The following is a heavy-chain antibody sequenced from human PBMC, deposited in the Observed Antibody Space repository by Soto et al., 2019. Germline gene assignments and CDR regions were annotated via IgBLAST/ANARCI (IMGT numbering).Heavy chain of an antibody. CDR1: GFTFTRYS. Sequence: GGXXXLSXXASGFTFTRYSMNWVRQAPGKGLEWVSSISSTTNYIYYGDSMKGRFTISRDNGKNSLYLEIHSLRAEDTAVYYCARESEDLTSNFDYWGQGTLVTVSS. CDR3: ARESEDLTSNFDY. CDR2: ISSTTNYI. V-gene: IGHV3-21*06. J-gene: IGHJ4*02.